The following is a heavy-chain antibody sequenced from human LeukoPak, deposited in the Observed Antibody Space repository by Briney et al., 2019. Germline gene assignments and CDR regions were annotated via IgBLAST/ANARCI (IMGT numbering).Heavy chain of an antibody. CDR2: ITGSSGNR. CDR3: AKNRPGIGIYFDS. V-gene: IGHV3-23*01. J-gene: IGHJ4*02. CDR1: GFTFSIFP. Sequence: QSGGSLRLSCAASGFTFSIFPMSWVRQPPGKGLEWVSTITGSSGNRDYADSVKGRFTISRDNSKNTLYLQINSLRAEDTAVYYCAKNRPGIGIYFDSWGQGALVTVSS. D-gene: IGHD3-10*01.